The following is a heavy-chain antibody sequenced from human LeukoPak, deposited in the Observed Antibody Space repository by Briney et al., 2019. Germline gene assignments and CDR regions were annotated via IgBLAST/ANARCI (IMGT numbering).Heavy chain of an antibody. D-gene: IGHD2-15*01. CDR2: ISGTSSYI. CDR3: ARGTSQGYCGGGDCYGAFDI. J-gene: IGHJ3*02. CDR1: GFTFSTYS. V-gene: IGHV3-21*01. Sequence: GGSLRLSCAASGFTFSTYSMNWVRQAPGKGLEWVSSISGTSSYIYYADSVKGRFTISRDNAKNSLSLQMNSLRVEDTAVYYCARGTSQGYCGGGDCYGAFDIWGQGTMVTVSS.